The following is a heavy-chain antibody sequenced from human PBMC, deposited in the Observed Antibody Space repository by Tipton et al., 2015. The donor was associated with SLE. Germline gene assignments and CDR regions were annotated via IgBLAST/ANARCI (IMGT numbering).Heavy chain of an antibody. CDR3: AREFLNPVTTVHYYFDL. D-gene: IGHD4-11*01. V-gene: IGHV4-38-2*02. J-gene: IGHJ2*01. Sequence: TLSLTCVVSGYSINDDSFWGWIRPPPGKGLEWIGRIYASGKATYNPALQSRPTMSVDTSKNQFSLKLSSVTAADTAVYYCAREFLNPVTTVHYYFDLWGRGTLVTVSS. CDR1: GYSINDDSF. CDR2: IYASGKA.